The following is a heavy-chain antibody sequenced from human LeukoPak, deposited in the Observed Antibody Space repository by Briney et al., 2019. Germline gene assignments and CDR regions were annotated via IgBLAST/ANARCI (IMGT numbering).Heavy chain of an antibody. CDR3: AKDIRSGDCSSTSCYSGYYYYYGMDV. CDR2: IWHDGATK. J-gene: IGHJ6*02. D-gene: IGHD2-2*01. V-gene: IGHV3-30*02. Sequence: GGSLRLSCKTSGFIFSNYAMHWVRQAPGKGLDWVAMIWHDGATKFYADSVKGRFTISRDNAKNSLYLQMNSLRAEDTALYYCAKDIRSGDCSSTSCYSGYYYYYGMDVWGQGTTVTVSS. CDR1: GFIFSNYA.